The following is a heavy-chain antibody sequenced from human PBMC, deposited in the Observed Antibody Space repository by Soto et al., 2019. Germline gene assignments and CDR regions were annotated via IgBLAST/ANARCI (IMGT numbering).Heavy chain of an antibody. CDR2: MNPNSGNT. J-gene: IGHJ6*03. CDR1: GYTFTSYD. D-gene: IGHD3-9*01. Sequence: ASVKVSCKASGYTFTSYDINWVRQATGQGLEWMGWMNPNSGNTGYAQKFQGRVTMTRNTSISTAYMELSSLRSEDTAVYYCARERGDWLSDYYYYYMDVWGKGTTVTVSS. CDR3: ARERGDWLSDYYYYYMDV. V-gene: IGHV1-8*01.